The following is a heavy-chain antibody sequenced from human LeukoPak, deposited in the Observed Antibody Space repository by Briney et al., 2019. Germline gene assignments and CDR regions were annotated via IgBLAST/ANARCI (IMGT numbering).Heavy chain of an antibody. V-gene: IGHV3-53*01. Sequence: GGSLRLSCAASGFAISTNYMNWVRQAPGKGLEWVSVIFSDDNTYYADSVKGRFTISRDISKNTVYLRMNSLRAEDTAVYYCETLRWGQVDYWGRGTLVTVSS. CDR2: IFSDDNT. J-gene: IGHJ4*02. CDR1: GFAISTNY. CDR3: ETLRWGQVDY. D-gene: IGHD2-21*02.